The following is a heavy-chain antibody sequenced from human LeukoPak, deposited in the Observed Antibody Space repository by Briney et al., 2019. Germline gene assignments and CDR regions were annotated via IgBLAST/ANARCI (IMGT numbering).Heavy chain of an antibody. J-gene: IGHJ4*02. CDR1: GYSFANYW. Sequence: GESLKISCKGSGYSFANYWIGWVRQMPGKGLEWMGIIYPGDSDTRYSPSFQGQVTISADKSIRTAHLQWSSLKASDTAMYYCYCSSRRYYFDYWGQGTLVTVSS. V-gene: IGHV5-51*01. D-gene: IGHD2-2*01. CDR3: YCSSRRYYFDY. CDR2: IYPGDSDT.